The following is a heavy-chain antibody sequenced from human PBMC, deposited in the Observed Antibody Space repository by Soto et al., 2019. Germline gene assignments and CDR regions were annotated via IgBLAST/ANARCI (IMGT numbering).Heavy chain of an antibody. V-gene: IGHV1-46*01. Sequence: GASVKVSCKASGYTFTSYYMHWVRQAPGQVLEWMGLINPSGGSTSYAQKFQGRVTMTRDTSTSTAYMELRSLRSDDTAVYYCARVGSGWYTDYWGQGTLGTVSS. J-gene: IGHJ4*02. CDR3: ARVGSGWYTDY. CDR2: INPSGGST. D-gene: IGHD6-19*01. CDR1: GYTFTSYY.